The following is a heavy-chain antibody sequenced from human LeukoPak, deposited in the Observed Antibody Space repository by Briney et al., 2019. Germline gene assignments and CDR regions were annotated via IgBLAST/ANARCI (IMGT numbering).Heavy chain of an antibody. J-gene: IGHJ4*02. CDR3: ARGALDTKTRFDY. Sequence: SETLSLTCTVSGGSISGYYWSWIRQPPGKGLEWIGHIYYSGSTKYNPSLKSRVTISVDASKNQFSLRLSSLTAADTAVYYCARGALDTKTRFDYWGQGTLVTVSS. D-gene: IGHD5-18*01. V-gene: IGHV4-59*01. CDR1: GGSISGYY. CDR2: IYYSGST.